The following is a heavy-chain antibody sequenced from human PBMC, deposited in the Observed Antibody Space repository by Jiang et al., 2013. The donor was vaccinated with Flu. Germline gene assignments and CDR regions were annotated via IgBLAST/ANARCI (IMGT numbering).Heavy chain of an antibody. CDR3: ARGPINENHDFDY. V-gene: IGHV4-34*01. CDR2: NHSGTT. Sequence: NHSGTTYYNPSLNSGVTISVDTSKNQFSLRLSSVTAADTAVYYCARGPINENHDFDYWG. J-gene: IGHJ4*01. D-gene: IGHD1-14*01.